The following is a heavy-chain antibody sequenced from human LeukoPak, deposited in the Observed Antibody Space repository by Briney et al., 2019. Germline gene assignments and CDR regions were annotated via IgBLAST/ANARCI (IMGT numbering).Heavy chain of an antibody. V-gene: IGHV3-48*04. CDR3: ARDWGYNNYQEGSFDY. Sequence: GGSLRLSCAASGFTFSSYSMNWVRQAPGKGLEWVAFIRRTGSTRYYADSVKGRFTISRDDAKNSLYLQMSSLRAEDTAVYYCARDWGYNNYQEGSFDYWGQGTLVTVSS. CDR1: GFTFSSYS. J-gene: IGHJ4*02. CDR2: IRRTGSTR. D-gene: IGHD4-11*01.